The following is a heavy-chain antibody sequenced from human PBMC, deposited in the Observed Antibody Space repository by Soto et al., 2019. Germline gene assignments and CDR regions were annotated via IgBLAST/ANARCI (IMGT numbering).Heavy chain of an antibody. CDR1: GYSFTSYW. Sequence: GESLKISCKGSGYSFTSYWIGWVRQMPGKGLEWMGIIYPSDSYTNYSPSFQGHVTISADKSISTAYLQWSSLKASDTAMYYCARLRSQYSSSWYGSTTGMGVWGQGTTVTVSS. V-gene: IGHV5-10-1*01. CDR2: IYPSDSYT. CDR3: ARLRSQYSSSWYGSTTGMGV. J-gene: IGHJ6*02. D-gene: IGHD6-13*01.